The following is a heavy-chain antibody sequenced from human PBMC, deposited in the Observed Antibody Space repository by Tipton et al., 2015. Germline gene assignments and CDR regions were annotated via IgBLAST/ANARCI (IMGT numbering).Heavy chain of an antibody. Sequence: SLRLSCAASGFTFDDYAMHWVRQAPGKGLEWVSLISWDGANTYYADSVKGRFAISRDNSKDSLYLQMNSLRDEDTAVYYCARDRRGGGFDIWGQGTMVTVSS. J-gene: IGHJ3*02. D-gene: IGHD3-16*01. CDR2: ISWDGANT. CDR3: ARDRRGGGFDI. V-gene: IGHV3-43D*04. CDR1: GFTFDDYA.